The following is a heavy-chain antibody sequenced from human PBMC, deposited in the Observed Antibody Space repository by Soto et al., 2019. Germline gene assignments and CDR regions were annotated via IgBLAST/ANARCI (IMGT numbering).Heavy chain of an antibody. V-gene: IGHV1-18*01. D-gene: IGHD3-22*01. Sequence: VASVKVSCKASGYTFASYGISRVRQAPGQGLEWMGWISAYNGNTNYAQKLQGRVTMTTDTSTSTAYMELRSLRSDDTAVYYCARDYYDSSGYSNWFDPWGQGTLVTVSS. J-gene: IGHJ5*02. CDR3: ARDYYDSSGYSNWFDP. CDR1: GYTFASYG. CDR2: ISAYNGNT.